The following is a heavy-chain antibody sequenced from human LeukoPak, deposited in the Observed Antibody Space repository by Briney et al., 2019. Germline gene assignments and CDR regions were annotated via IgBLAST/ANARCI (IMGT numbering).Heavy chain of an antibody. D-gene: IGHD6-13*01. CDR1: GFSFSSYS. CDR2: ADYSGGT. CDR3: ARVGSWSFDY. Sequence: GSLRLSCAASGFSFSSYSMSWIRQPPGKGLEWIGYADYSGGTNYNPSLKSRLMISVDTSKNQFSLKLTSVTAADTAVYFCARVGSWSFDYWGQGTLVTVSS. J-gene: IGHJ4*02. V-gene: IGHV4-59*01.